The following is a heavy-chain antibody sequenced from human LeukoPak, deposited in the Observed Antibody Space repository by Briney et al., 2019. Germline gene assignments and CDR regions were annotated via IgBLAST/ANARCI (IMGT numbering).Heavy chain of an antibody. CDR2: IYYSGST. CDR1: GGSISIYY. CDR3: AGLWANYYYYMDV. V-gene: IGHV4-59*01. D-gene: IGHD5-12*01. Sequence: SETLSLTCTVSGGSISIYYWSWIRQPPGEGGEGIGYIYYSGSTNYNPSLKSRVTVSVDTSKNQFSLKLSSVTAADTAVYYCAGLWANYYYYMDVWGKGTTVTVSS. J-gene: IGHJ6*03.